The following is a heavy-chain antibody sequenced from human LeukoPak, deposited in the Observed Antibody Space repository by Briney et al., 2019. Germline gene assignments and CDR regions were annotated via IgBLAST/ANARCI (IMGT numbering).Heavy chain of an antibody. Sequence: ASVKVSCKASGYTFTSYGISWVRQAPGQGLEWMGWISAYNGNTNYAQKLQGRVTMTTDTSTSTAYMELRTLRSDDTAVYYCARDFWSGYYNYYYYYMDVWGKGTTVTVSS. D-gene: IGHD3-3*01. V-gene: IGHV1-18*01. J-gene: IGHJ6*03. CDR1: GYTFTSYG. CDR2: ISAYNGNT. CDR3: ARDFWSGYYNYYYYYMDV.